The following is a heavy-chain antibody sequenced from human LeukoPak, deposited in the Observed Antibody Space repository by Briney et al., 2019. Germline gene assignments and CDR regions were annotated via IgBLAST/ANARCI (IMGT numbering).Heavy chain of an antibody. V-gene: IGHV3-48*03. CDR3: ARRGD. Sequence: GGSLRLSCAASGFTFSSYEMNWGRQAPGKGLEWVSYISISVRTIYYADSVKGRYTISRDNAENSLYLQMNSLGAEDTAVYDCARRGDWGQGTLVTVSS. CDR2: ISISVRTI. J-gene: IGHJ4*02. D-gene: IGHD3-10*01. CDR1: GFTFSSYE.